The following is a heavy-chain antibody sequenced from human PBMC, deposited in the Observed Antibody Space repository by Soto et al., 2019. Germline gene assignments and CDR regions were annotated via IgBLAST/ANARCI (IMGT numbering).Heavy chain of an antibody. CDR1: GFTFSSYG. CDR2: ISYDGSNK. J-gene: IGHJ4*02. Sequence: GGSLRLSCAASGFTFSSYGMHWVRQAPGKGLEWVAVISYDGSNKYYADSVKGRFTISRDNSKNTLYLQMNSLRAEDTAVYYCAKSDGGSAGTHYWGQGTLVTVSS. CDR3: AKSDGGSAGTHY. D-gene: IGHD6-13*01. V-gene: IGHV3-30*18.